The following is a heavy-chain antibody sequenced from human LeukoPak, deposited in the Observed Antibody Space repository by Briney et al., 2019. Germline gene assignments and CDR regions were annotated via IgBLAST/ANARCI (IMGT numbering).Heavy chain of an antibody. Sequence: PSETLSLTCTVSGGSISGYYWSWIRQPPGKGLEWIGYIYHSGSTDYNPSLKSRVTISVDTSKNQFSLKLSSVTAADTAVYYCARDGSTAAAWRGWFDPWGQGTLVTVPS. CDR1: GGSISGYY. V-gene: IGHV4-59*12. D-gene: IGHD6-13*01. CDR3: ARDGSTAAAWRGWFDP. J-gene: IGHJ5*02. CDR2: IYHSGST.